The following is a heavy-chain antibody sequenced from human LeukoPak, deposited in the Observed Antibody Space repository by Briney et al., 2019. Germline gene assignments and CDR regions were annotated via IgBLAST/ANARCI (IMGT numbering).Heavy chain of an antibody. CDR3: IGYGGHSF. J-gene: IGHJ4*02. CDR1: GFTFSSYA. D-gene: IGHD4-23*01. CDR2: ISYDGSNK. Sequence: GGSLRLSCAASGFTFSSYAMHWVRQAPGKGLEWVAVISYDGSNKYYADSVKGRFTISRDNSKNTVYLQMNSLRADDTALHYCIGYGGHSFWGQGTLVTVSS. V-gene: IGHV3-30*14.